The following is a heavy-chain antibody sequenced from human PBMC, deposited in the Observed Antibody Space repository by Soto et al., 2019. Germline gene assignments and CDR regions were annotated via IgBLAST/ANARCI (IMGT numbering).Heavy chain of an antibody. V-gene: IGHV4-30-2*01. Sequence: SETLSLTCAVSGGSISSGGYSWSWIRQPPGKGLEWIGYIYHSGSTYYNSSLNSRVTISVDRSKNQLFLKLSSVTAADTAVYYCARVPTPWGQGTLVTVSS. CDR2: IYHSGST. CDR1: GGSISSGGYS. D-gene: IGHD2-2*01. J-gene: IGHJ5*02. CDR3: ARVPTP.